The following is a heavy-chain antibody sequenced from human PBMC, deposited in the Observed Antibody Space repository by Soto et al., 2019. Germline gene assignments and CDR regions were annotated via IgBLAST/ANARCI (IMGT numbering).Heavy chain of an antibody. V-gene: IGHV3-20*04. CDR1: GFTFDDYG. J-gene: IGHJ3*02. D-gene: IGHD3-9*01. CDR2: INWNGGST. CDR3: ARPYDILTGYYITAFDI. Sequence: GGSLRLSCAASGFTFDDYGMSWVRQAPGKGLEWVSGINWNGGSTGYADSVKGRFTISRDNAKNSLYLQMNSLRAEDTALYYCARPYDILTGYYITAFDIWGQGTMVTVSS.